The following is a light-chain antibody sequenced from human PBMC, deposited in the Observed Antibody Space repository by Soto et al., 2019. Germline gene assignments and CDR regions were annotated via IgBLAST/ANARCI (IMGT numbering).Light chain of an antibody. CDR3: QQYGDRPRT. Sequence: EIVLTQSPATLSLSPGERATLSCRASQSVSSYLAWYQQKPGQAPRLLIYGASTRATGIPARFSGSGSGTEFTLTISSLQSEDFAVYFCQQYGDRPRTFGQGTKVDIK. CDR2: GAS. V-gene: IGKV3-15*01. J-gene: IGKJ1*01. CDR1: QSVSSY.